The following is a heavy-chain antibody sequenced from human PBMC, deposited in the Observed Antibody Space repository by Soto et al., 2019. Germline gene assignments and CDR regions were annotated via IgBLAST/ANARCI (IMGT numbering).Heavy chain of an antibody. CDR3: AKSAVWPAAGNWFDP. V-gene: IGHV3-23*01. CDR2: ISGSGGST. D-gene: IGHD6-13*01. J-gene: IGHJ5*02. Sequence: AGGSLRLSCAAPGFTFSSYAMSWVRQAPGKGLEWVSAISGSGGSTYYADSVKGRFTISRDNSKNTLYLQMNSLRAEDTAVYYCAKSAVWPAAGNWFDPWGQGTLVTVSS. CDR1: GFTFSSYA.